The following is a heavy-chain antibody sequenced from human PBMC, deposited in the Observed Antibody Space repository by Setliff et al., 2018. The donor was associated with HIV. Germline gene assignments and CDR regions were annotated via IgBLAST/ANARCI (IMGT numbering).Heavy chain of an antibody. Sequence: SETLSLTCTVSGGSISSGSYYWTWIRQPAGKGLEWIGHIYTTGSTNYNPSLKSRVTISVDTSKNHFSLKLSSVTAADTAVYYCARHTLSLNPFDPWGQGTLVTVSS. CDR2: IYTTGST. J-gene: IGHJ5*02. CDR3: ARHTLSLNPFDP. CDR1: GGSISSGSYY. D-gene: IGHD2-2*02. V-gene: IGHV4-61*09.